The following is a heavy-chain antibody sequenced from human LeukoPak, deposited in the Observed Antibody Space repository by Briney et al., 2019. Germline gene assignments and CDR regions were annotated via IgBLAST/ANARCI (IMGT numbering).Heavy chain of an antibody. CDR3: ARDQGIYNHRIIDS. Sequence: ASLKVSCKASRYTFSRYCIRWVRQAPGQGREWMGWISAYNGNTNFAQEFQGRVTMTTDTSTSTASMELRSLRSDDTAVYYCARDQGIYNHRIIDSWGQGTLVTVSS. CDR1: RYTFSRYC. J-gene: IGHJ4*02. V-gene: IGHV1-18*01. D-gene: IGHD5-12*01. CDR2: ISAYNGNT.